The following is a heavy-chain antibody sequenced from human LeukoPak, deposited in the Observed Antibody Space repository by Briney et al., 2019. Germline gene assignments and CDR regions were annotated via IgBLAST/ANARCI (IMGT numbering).Heavy chain of an antibody. J-gene: IGHJ3*02. D-gene: IGHD3-10*01. CDR3: ARVLGGAFDI. V-gene: IGHV3-30*02. CDR2: IRYDGSNK. Sequence: GGSLRLSCAASGFTFSSYGMHWVRQAPGKGLEWVAFIRYDGSNKYYADSVKGRFTISRDNPKNTLYLRMNSLRAEDTAVYYCARVLGGAFDIWGQGTMVTVSS. CDR1: GFTFSSYG.